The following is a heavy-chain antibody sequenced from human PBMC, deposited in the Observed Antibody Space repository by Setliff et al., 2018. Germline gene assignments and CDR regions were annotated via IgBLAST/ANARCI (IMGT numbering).Heavy chain of an antibody. Sequence: ASVKVSCKASGYTFTSYAMHWVRQAPGQGLEWMGWINTNTGNPTYAQGFTGRFVFSLDTSVSTAYLQISSLTAEDTAVYYCARAPPLLYDIFTGYAELDYWGQGTLVTVSS. CDR2: INTNTGNP. J-gene: IGHJ4*02. CDR3: ARAPPLLYDIFTGYAELDY. V-gene: IGHV7-4-1*02. D-gene: IGHD3-9*01. CDR1: GYTFTSYA.